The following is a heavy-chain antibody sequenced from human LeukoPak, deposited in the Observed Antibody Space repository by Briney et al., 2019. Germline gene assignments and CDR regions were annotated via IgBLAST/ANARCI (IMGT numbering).Heavy chain of an antibody. CDR3: ARDLFIGGSSTFDY. V-gene: IGHV1-3*01. J-gene: IGHJ4*02. CDR1: GYTFTSYA. Sequence: GASVKVSCKASGYTFTSYAMHWVRQAPGQRLEWMGWINAGNGNTKYSQKFQGRVTITRDTSASTAYMELSSLRSEDTAVYYCARDLFIGGSSTFDYWGQGTLVTVSS. D-gene: IGHD2-15*01. CDR2: INAGNGNT.